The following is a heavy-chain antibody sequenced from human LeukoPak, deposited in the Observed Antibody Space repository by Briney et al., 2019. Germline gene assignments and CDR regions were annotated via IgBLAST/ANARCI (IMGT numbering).Heavy chain of an antibody. D-gene: IGHD3-16*01. CDR3: ATGEYYFDF. CDR1: GFTFPNYD. CDR2: ISDSGHDT. Sequence: GGSLRLSCAASGFTFPNYDMSWVRQAPGKRLEWVSTISDSGHDTSYADSVKGRFTISRDNSKNTLYLQMSSLRAEDTALDYCATGEYYFDFGGQGPLVTVSS. J-gene: IGHJ4*02. V-gene: IGHV3-23*01.